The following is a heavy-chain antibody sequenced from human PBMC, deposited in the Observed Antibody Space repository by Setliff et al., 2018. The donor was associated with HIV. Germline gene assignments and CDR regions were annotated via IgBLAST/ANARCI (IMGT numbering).Heavy chain of an antibody. D-gene: IGHD6-19*01. CDR2: ITPVIGRP. CDR3: ARSGTHLEESRGSSGWVSAAFDI. J-gene: IGHJ3*02. CDR1: GTNLDSFV. V-gene: IGHV1-69*13. Sequence: SVKVSCKASGTNLDSFVISWVRQASGQGLEWMGGITPVIGRPIYAQRFHGRVTITADESTSTGYMELSSLRSEDTAVYYCARSGTHLEESRGSSGWVSAAFDIWGQGTMVTVSS.